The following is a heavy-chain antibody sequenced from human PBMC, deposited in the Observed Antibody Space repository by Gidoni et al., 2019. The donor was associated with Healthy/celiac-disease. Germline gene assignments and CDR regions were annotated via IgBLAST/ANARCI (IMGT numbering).Heavy chain of an antibody. V-gene: IGHV3-23*04. CDR3: ARPSDDIVTDYRY. J-gene: IGHJ4*02. CDR1: GFTFSSYA. Sequence: EVQLVESGGGLVQPGGSLRLSCAASGFTFSSYAMSWVRQAPGKGLEWVSVMSGSGGSTYYADSVKGRFTISRDNSKNTLYLQMNSLRAEDTALYYCARPSDDIVTDYRYWGQGTLVTVSS. CDR2: MSGSGGST. D-gene: IGHD3-9*01.